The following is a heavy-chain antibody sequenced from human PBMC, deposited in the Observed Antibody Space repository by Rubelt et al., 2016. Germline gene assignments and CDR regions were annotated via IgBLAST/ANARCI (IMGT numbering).Heavy chain of an antibody. J-gene: IGHJ6*02. CDR3: ARVGEGSNYYYGMDV. D-gene: IGHD3-16*01. V-gene: IGHV4-39*07. Sequence: QLQLQESGPGLVKPSETLSLTCTVSGGSISSSSYYWGWIRQPPGKGLEWIGSIYYSGSTYYNPSLKSRVTISDTAKNQFSLKLSSVTAADTAVYYCARVGEGSNYYYGMDVWGQGTTVTVSS. CDR1: GGSISSSSYY. CDR2: IYYSGST.